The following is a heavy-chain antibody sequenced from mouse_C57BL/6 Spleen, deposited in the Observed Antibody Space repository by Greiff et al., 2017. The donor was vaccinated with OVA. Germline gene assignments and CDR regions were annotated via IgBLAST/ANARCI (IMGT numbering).Heavy chain of an antibody. J-gene: IGHJ2*01. CDR1: GYTFTSYW. CDR3: ARSGGNWYFDY. D-gene: IGHD2-1*01. V-gene: IGHV1-64*01. Sequence: QVQLQQPGAELVKPGASVKLSCKASGYTFTSYWMNWVKQRPGQGLEWIGMIHPNSGSTNYNEKFKSKATLTVDKSSSTAYMQLSSLTSEDSAVYYCARSGGNWYFDYWGQGTTLTVSS. CDR2: IHPNSGST.